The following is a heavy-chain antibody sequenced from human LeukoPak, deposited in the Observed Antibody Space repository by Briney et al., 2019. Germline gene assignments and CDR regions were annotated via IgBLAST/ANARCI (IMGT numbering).Heavy chain of an antibody. V-gene: IGHV4-59*01. CDR3: ARVGYYYDSSGFYDY. D-gene: IGHD3-22*01. CDR2: IYYSGSK. Sequence: SETLSLTCTVSGGSISSYYWSWLRQPPGKGLEGIGYIYYSGSKNYNPSLRSRVTISVDTSKNQFSLKLSSVTAADTAVYYCARVGYYYDSSGFYDYWGQGTLVTVSS. J-gene: IGHJ4*02. CDR1: GGSISSYY.